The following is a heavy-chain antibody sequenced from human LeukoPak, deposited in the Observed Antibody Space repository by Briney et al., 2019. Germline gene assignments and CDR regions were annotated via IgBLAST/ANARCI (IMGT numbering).Heavy chain of an antibody. CDR1: GGSFSSGDYC. CDR3: ARDTKSTVTTSD. V-gene: IGHV4-30-4*08. CDR2: IYYSGST. J-gene: IGHJ4*02. Sequence: SQTLSLTCTVSGGSFSSGDYCWSWMRQGPGLGLEGNGYIYYSGSTYYNPSLKSRVTISVDTSKNQFSLKLSSVTAADTAVYYCARDTKSTVTTSDWGQGTLVTVSS. D-gene: IGHD4-11*01.